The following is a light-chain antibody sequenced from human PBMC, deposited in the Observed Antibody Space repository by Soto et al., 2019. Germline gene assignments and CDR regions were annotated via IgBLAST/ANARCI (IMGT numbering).Light chain of an antibody. J-gene: IGLJ1*01. V-gene: IGLV2-11*02. CDR1: SSDVGGYNF. Sequence: QSVLTQPRSVSGSPRQSVTISCTGTSSDVGGYNFVSWYQQHPGKVPKLMVFDVNKRPSGVPDRFSGSKSGNTASLTISGLQAEDEADFYCCSYAGGSSPYVFGTGTKATVL. CDR3: CSYAGGSSPYV. CDR2: DVN.